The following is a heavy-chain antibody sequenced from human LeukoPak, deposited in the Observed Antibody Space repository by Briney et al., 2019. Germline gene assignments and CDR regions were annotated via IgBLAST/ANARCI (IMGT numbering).Heavy chain of an antibody. CDR1: GGTFSSYA. V-gene: IGHV1-2*02. J-gene: IGHJ5*02. Sequence: ASVKVSCKASGGTFSSYAISWVRQAPGQGLEWMGWINPNSGGTNYAQKFQGRVTMTRDTSISTAYMELSRLRSDDTAVYYCARAQQQLAGSWFDPWGQGTLATVSS. D-gene: IGHD6-13*01. CDR2: INPNSGGT. CDR3: ARAQQQLAGSWFDP.